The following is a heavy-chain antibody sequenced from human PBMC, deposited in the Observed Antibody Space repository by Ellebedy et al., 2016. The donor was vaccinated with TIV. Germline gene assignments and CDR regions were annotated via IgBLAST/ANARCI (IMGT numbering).Heavy chain of an antibody. D-gene: IGHD6-19*01. Sequence: GSLRLSCAASGFTFSSYWMSWVRQPPGKGLEWIGDVNQSGRTSYHPSLKSRVTISVDTSKNQFSLRLTSVTAADTAVYYCAEGRSGWYYFDYWGQGTLVTVSS. CDR3: AEGRSGWYYFDY. CDR2: VNQSGRT. CDR1: GFTFSSYW. J-gene: IGHJ4*02. V-gene: IGHV4-34*08.